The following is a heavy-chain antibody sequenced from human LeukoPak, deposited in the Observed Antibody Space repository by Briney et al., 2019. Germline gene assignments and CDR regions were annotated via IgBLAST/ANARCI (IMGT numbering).Heavy chain of an antibody. Sequence: GGSLRLSCAASGFTFSSYSMNWVRQAPGKGLEWVSSISSSSSYIYYADSVKGRFTISRDNAKNSLYLQMNSLRAEDTAVYYCARGRVATIDDAFDIWGQGTMDTVSS. D-gene: IGHD5-12*01. J-gene: IGHJ3*02. CDR2: ISSSSSYI. CDR3: ARGRVATIDDAFDI. CDR1: GFTFSSYS. V-gene: IGHV3-21*01.